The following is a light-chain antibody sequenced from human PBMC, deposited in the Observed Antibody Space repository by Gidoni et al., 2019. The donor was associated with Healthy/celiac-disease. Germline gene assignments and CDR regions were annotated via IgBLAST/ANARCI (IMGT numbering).Light chain of an antibody. CDR1: QSISSW. Sequence: DIQMTQSPSTLSASVGDRVTITCRASQSISSWLAWYQQKPGKAPKLLIYKASSLESGVPSRFSGSGSGTEFTLTISSLQPDDFATYYCQQYNSYSLTFXGGTKVEIK. V-gene: IGKV1-5*03. CDR3: QQYNSYSLT. CDR2: KAS. J-gene: IGKJ4*01.